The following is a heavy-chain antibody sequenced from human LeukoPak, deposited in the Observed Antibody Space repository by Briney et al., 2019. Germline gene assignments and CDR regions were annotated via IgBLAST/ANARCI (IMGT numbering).Heavy chain of an antibody. CDR1: GGSISSYY. CDR2: IYYSGST. Sequence: SETLSLTCTVSGGSISSYYWSWIRQPPGKGLEWIGYIYYSGSTNYSPSLKSRVTISVDTSKNQFSLKLSSVTAADTAVYYCAGMYEYSSSSWFDPWGQGTLVTVSS. CDR3: AGMYEYSSSSWFDP. J-gene: IGHJ5*02. V-gene: IGHV4-59*01. D-gene: IGHD6-6*01.